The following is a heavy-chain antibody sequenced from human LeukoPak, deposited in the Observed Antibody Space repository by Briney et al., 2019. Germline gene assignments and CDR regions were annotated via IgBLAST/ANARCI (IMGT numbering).Heavy chain of an antibody. CDR2: IIPIFGTA. CDR3: ARDHPPVLDTAISDPFDI. CDR1: GGTFSSYA. Sequence: ASVKVSCKASGGTFSSYAISWVRQAPGQGLEWMGGIIPIFGTANYAQKFQGRVTITADESTSTAYMELSSLRSEDTAVYYCARDHPPVLDTAISDPFDIWGQGTMVTVSS. D-gene: IGHD5-18*01. J-gene: IGHJ3*02. V-gene: IGHV1-69*13.